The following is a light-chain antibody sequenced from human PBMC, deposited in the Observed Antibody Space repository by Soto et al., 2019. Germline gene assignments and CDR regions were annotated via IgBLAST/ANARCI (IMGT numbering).Light chain of an antibody. CDR1: SSDVGSYNL. Sequence: QSALTQPASVSGSPGQSITISCTGTSSDVGSYNLVSWYQQHPGKAPKLMIYEGSKRPSGVSNRFSGSKSGNTASLTISGLQAEDEADYYCCSYAGSSTFYAVFGGGTQLTVL. V-gene: IGLV2-23*03. J-gene: IGLJ7*01. CDR3: CSYAGSSTFYAV. CDR2: EGS.